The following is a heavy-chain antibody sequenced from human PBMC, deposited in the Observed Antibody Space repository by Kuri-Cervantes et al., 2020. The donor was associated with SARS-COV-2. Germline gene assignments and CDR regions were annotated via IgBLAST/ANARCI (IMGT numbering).Heavy chain of an antibody. CDR2: ISGSSSRI. J-gene: IGHJ4*02. V-gene: IGHV3-48*01. D-gene: IGHD4-17*01. CDR3: ARDEDYAFDY. CDR1: GFTFSTYS. Sequence: GGSLRLSCRTLGFTFSTYSMTWVRQAPGKGLEGVSYISGSSSRIYNADSVKGGFTISSDYAKKSVYLQMKSLRAEDTAVYYCARDEDYAFDYWGQGTLVTVSS.